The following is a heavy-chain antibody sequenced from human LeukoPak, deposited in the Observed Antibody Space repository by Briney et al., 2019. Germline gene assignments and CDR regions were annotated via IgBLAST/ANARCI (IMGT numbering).Heavy chain of an antibody. D-gene: IGHD3-10*01. CDR2: IYHSGST. CDR1: GYSISSGYY. CDR3: AREREDYYGSGSYYYFDY. V-gene: IGHV4-38-2*02. J-gene: IGHJ4*02. Sequence: SETLSLTCTVSGYSISSGYYWGWIRQPPGKGLEWIGSIYHSGSTYYNPSLKSRVTISVDTSKNQFSLKLSSVTAADTAVYYCAREREDYYGSGSYYYFDYWGQGTLVTVSS.